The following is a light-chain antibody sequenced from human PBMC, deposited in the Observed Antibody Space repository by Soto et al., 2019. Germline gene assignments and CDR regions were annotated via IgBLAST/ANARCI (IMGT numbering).Light chain of an antibody. CDR3: QQYGYSPRT. Sequence: PGTLSLSPGERATLSCRASQSVGSDLAWYQQKPGQAPRLLIYDASNRATGIPARFSGSGSGTDFTLTISRLEPEDFAMYYCQQYGYSPRTFGQGTKVDI. CDR2: DAS. J-gene: IGKJ1*01. CDR1: QSVGSD. V-gene: IGKV3-20*01.